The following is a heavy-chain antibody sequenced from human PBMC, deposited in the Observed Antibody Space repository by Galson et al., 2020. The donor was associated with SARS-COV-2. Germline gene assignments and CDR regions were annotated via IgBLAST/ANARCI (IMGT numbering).Heavy chain of an antibody. D-gene: IGHD3-3*01. Sequence: GGSLRLSCAASGFTFSSYSMNWVRQAPGKGLEWVSSISSSSSYIYYADSVKGRFTISRDNAKNSLYLQMNSLRAEDTAVYYCARDYDFWSGYYAHYYYGMDVCGQGTTVTVSS. CDR3: ARDYDFWSGYYAHYYYGMDV. V-gene: IGHV3-21*01. CDR2: ISSSSSYI. J-gene: IGHJ6*02. CDR1: GFTFSSYS.